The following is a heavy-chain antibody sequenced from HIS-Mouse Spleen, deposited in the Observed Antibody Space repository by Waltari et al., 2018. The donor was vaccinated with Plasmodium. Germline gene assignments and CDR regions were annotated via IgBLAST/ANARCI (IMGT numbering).Heavy chain of an antibody. J-gene: IGHJ4*02. V-gene: IGHV4-39*01. CDR2: IYYSGST. CDR1: GGSIRSSSYY. Sequence: QLQLQESGPGLVKPSATLSLTCTVSGGSIRSSSYYWGWIRQPPGKGLEWIGSIYYSGSTYYNPSLKSRVTISVDTSKNQFSLKLSSVTAADTAVYYCARRGGSYYYFDYWGQGTLVTVSS. CDR3: ARRGGSYYYFDY. D-gene: IGHD1-26*01.